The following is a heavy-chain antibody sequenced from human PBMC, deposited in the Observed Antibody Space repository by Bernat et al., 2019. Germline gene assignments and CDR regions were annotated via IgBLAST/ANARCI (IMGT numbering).Heavy chain of an antibody. V-gene: IGHV3-30-3*01. CDR3: ARDRSSGWYFDY. CDR2: ISYDGSNK. Sequence: QVQLVESGGGVVQPGRSLRLSCAASGFTFSSYAMHWVRQAPGKGLEWLAVISYDGSNKYYADSVKGRFTISRDNSKNTLYLQMNSLRAEDTAVYYCARDRSSGWYFDYWGQGTLVTVSS. D-gene: IGHD6-19*01. J-gene: IGHJ4*02. CDR1: GFTFSSYA.